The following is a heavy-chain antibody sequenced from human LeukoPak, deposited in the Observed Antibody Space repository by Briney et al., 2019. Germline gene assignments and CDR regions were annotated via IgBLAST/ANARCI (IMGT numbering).Heavy chain of an antibody. V-gene: IGHV4-34*01. D-gene: IGHD6-19*01. Sequence: SETLSLTCAVYGGSFSGYYWSWIRQPPGKGLEWIGEINHSGSTNYNPSLKSRVTISVDTSKNQFSLRLSSVTAADTAVYYCAREGYSSRGDAFDIWGQGTMVTVSS. J-gene: IGHJ3*02. CDR2: INHSGST. CDR3: AREGYSSRGDAFDI. CDR1: GGSFSGYY.